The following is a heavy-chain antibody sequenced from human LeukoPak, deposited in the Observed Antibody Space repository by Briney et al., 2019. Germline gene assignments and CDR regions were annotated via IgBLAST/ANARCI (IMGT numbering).Heavy chain of an antibody. D-gene: IGHD6-19*01. J-gene: IGHJ6*02. CDR1: GGTFNNFA. Sequence: SVKVSCKASGGTFNNFAICWVRQAPGQGLEWMGGIIPIFGTANYAQKFQGRVTITADESTSTAYMELSSLRSEDTAVYYCAREAVAGPYYYYGMDVWGQGTTVTVSS. V-gene: IGHV1-69*13. CDR2: IIPIFGTA. CDR3: AREAVAGPYYYYGMDV.